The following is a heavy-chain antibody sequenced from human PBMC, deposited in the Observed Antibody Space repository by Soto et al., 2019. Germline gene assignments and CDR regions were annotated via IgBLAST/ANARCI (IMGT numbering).Heavy chain of an antibody. CDR1: GGTFSSYA. Sequence: ASVKVSCKASGGTFSSYAISWVRQAPGQGLEWMGGIIPIFGTANYAQKFQGRVTITADESTSTAYMELSSLRSEDTAVYYCARDVGFGEPAWFDPWGQGTLVTVSS. D-gene: IGHD3-10*01. CDR2: IIPIFGTA. J-gene: IGHJ5*02. V-gene: IGHV1-69*13. CDR3: ARDVGFGEPAWFDP.